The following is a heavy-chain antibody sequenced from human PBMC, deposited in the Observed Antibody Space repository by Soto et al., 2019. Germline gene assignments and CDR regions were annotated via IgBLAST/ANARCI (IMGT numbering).Heavy chain of an antibody. J-gene: IGHJ4*02. CDR2: INSDGSST. V-gene: IGHV3-74*01. CDR1: GFTFSSYW. Sequence: GGSLRLSCAASGFTFSSYWMHWVRQAPGKGLVWVSRINSDGSSTSYADSVKGRFTISRDNAKNTLYLQMNSLRAEDTAVYYCAKDRYCSSTSCYSRYSHFDYWGQGTLVTVSS. CDR3: AKDRYCSSTSCYSRYSHFDY. D-gene: IGHD2-2*01.